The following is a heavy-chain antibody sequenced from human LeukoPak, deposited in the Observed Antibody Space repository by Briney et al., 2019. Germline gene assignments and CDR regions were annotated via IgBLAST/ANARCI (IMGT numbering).Heavy chain of an antibody. D-gene: IGHD3-3*01. CDR1: GYTLNEVS. Sequence: ASVKVSCKVAGYTLNEVSMHWVRQAPGKGLEWMGGFDPEDGERIYAQKFQGRVTMTEDTSTDTAYMELSSLTSEDTAMYYCATEIFGLGSLSAPGGQGTLVTV. J-gene: IGHJ5*02. CDR2: FDPEDGER. V-gene: IGHV1-24*01. CDR3: ATEIFGLGSLSAP.